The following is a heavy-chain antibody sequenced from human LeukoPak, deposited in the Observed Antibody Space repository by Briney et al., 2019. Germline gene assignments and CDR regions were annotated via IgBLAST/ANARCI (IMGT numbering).Heavy chain of an antibody. V-gene: IGHV3-30*02. CDR3: AREKFNYDLLHYFYY. CDR2: IRYDGSNK. CDR1: GVTFSSYG. Sequence: PGGSLRLSCAASGVTFSSYGMHWVRQAPGKGLGWVAFIRYDGSNKYYADSVKGRFTISRDNSKNTLYLQMNSLRAEDTAVYYCAREKFNYDLLHYFYYWGQGTLVTVSS. D-gene: IGHD3-16*01. J-gene: IGHJ4*02.